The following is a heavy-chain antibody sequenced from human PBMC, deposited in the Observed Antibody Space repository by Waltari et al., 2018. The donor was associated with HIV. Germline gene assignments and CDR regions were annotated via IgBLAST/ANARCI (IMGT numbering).Heavy chain of an antibody. CDR3: AKDITPFINGSYEGGLDY. J-gene: IGHJ4*02. CDR1: GFTFDDYA. D-gene: IGHD1-26*01. CDR2: ISWNSGSI. V-gene: IGHV3-9*01. Sequence: GESGGGLVQPGRSLRLSCAASGFTFDDYAMHWVRQAPGKGLEWVSGISWNSGSIDYADSVKGRFTISRDNAKNSLYLQMNSLRAEDTALYYCAKDITPFINGSYEGGLDYWGQGTLVTVSS.